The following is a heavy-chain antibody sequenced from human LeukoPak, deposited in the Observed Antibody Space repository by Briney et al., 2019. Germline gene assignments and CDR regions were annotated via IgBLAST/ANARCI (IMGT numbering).Heavy chain of an antibody. Sequence: GGSLRLSCAASGFTVSSNYMSWVRQAPGKGLEWVSVIYSGGSTYYADSVKGRFTISRDNSKNTLYLQMNSLRAEDTAVYYCARARQQLASDCWGQGTLVTVSS. V-gene: IGHV3-66*01. CDR3: ARARQQLASDC. J-gene: IGHJ4*02. CDR2: IYSGGST. CDR1: GFTVSSNY. D-gene: IGHD6-13*01.